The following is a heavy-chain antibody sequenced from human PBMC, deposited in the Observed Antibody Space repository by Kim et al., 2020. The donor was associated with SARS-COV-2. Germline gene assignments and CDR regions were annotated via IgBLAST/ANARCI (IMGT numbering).Heavy chain of an antibody. V-gene: IGHV4-59*08. CDR2: ISHSGST. CDR3: ARGFDL. J-gene: IGHJ2*01. Sequence: ISHSGSTNYNPSLKSRVTISVDTSKNQFSLKLSSVTAADTAVYYCARGFDLWGRGTLVTVSS.